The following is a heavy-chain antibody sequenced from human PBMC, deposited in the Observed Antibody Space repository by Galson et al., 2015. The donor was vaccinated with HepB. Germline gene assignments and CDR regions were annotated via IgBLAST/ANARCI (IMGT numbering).Heavy chain of an antibody. J-gene: IGHJ6*02. V-gene: IGHV3-21*01. CDR1: GFTFSSYS. CDR2: ISSSSSYI. Sequence: SLRLSCAASGFTFSSYSMNWARQAPGKGLEWVSSISSSSSYIYYADSVKGRFTISRDNAKNSLYLQMNSLRAEDTAVYYCARVSPTYCGGDCYPPYYYYGMDVWGQGTTVTVSS. CDR3: ARVSPTYCGGDCYPPYYYYGMDV. D-gene: IGHD2-21*02.